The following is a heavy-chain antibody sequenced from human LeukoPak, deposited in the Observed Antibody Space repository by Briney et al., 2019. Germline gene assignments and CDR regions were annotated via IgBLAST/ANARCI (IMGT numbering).Heavy chain of an antibody. J-gene: IGHJ4*02. D-gene: IGHD7-27*01. V-gene: IGHV1-2*02. CDR3: AEYHSNRGFDS. CDR2: INPNSGGT. Sequence: ASVTLSCKASGGTFSSYAITWVRQAPGQGLEWMGWINPNSGGTNYAQKFQGRVTMTRDRSISTAYMELSRLRSDDTAVYYCAEYHSNRGFDSWGQGTLVTVSS. CDR1: GGTFSSYA.